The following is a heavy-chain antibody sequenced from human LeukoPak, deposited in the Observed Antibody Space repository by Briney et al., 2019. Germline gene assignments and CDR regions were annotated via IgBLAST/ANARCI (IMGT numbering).Heavy chain of an antibody. CDR1: GFTFSTYT. Sequence: GRSLRLSCAASGFTFSTYTMNWVRQAPGKGLEWVSSITSSSSYIACSDSVKGRFTISRDNAKNSLYLQMNSLRAEDTAVFYCARGQWPDYWGQGTLLIVSS. CDR2: ITSSSSYI. V-gene: IGHV3-21*01. J-gene: IGHJ4*02. D-gene: IGHD6-19*01. CDR3: ARGQWPDY.